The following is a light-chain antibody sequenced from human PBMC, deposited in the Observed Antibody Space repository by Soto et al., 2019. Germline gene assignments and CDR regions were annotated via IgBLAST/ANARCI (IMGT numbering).Light chain of an antibody. CDR1: SSDVGGYNY. CDR3: SSYTSSSSYV. J-gene: IGLJ1*01. CDR2: EVS. V-gene: IGLV2-14*01. Sequence: QSVLTQPASVSGSPGQSITISCTGTSSDVGGYNYASWYQQHPGKAPKLMIYEVSNRPSGVSNRFSGSKSGNTAPLTISGLQAEDEADYYCSSYTSSSSYVFGTGTKVTVL.